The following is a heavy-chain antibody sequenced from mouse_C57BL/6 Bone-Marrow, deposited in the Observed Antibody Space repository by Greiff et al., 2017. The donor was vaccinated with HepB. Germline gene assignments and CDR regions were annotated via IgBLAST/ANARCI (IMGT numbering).Heavy chain of an antibody. J-gene: IGHJ4*01. Sequence: VHLVESGPGLVAPSQSLSITCTVSGFSLTSYGVDWVRQSPGKGLEWLGVIWGVGSTNYNSALKSRLSISKDNSKSQVFLKMNSLQTDDTAMYYCATTITTVVEGAMDYWGQGTSVTVSS. CDR3: ATTITTVVEGAMDY. V-gene: IGHV2-6*01. CDR2: IWGVGST. D-gene: IGHD1-1*01. CDR1: GFSLTSYG.